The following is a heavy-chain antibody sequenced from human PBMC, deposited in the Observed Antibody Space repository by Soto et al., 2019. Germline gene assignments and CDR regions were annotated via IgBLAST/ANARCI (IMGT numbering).Heavy chain of an antibody. CDR3: ARISFSYGVDV. Sequence: SETLSLTCAVSGGSISSANWWTWVRQPPGKGLEWIGEIYHGVSTSYNPSLKSRVTLSLDKFKNNFSLDLTSVTAADTAVYYCARISFSYGVDVWGQATTLTVSS. CDR2: IYHGVST. CDR1: GGSISSANW. V-gene: IGHV4-4*02. J-gene: IGHJ6*02.